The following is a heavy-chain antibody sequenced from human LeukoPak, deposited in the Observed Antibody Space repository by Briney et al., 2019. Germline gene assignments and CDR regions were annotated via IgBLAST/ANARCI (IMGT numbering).Heavy chain of an antibody. V-gene: IGHV5-51*01. J-gene: IGHJ4*02. D-gene: IGHD1-26*01. CDR1: GCCFTSCW. Sequence: GGALQISCWAAGCCFTSCWIGWGRRLPGKDLEWMGIIYPGDSDTRYSPSFQGQVTISADKSISTAYLQWSSLKASDTAMYYCARVGATRCDYWGQGTLVTVSS. CDR3: ARVGATRCDY. CDR2: IYPGDSDT.